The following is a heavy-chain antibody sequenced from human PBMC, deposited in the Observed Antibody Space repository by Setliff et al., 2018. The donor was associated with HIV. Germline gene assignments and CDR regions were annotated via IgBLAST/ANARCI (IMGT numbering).Heavy chain of an antibody. V-gene: IGHV3-49*04. CDR1: GFTFGDYA. CDR2: IRSKAYGGTT. D-gene: IGHD5-12*01. J-gene: IGHJ4*02. Sequence: GGSLRLSCTASGFTFGDYAMSWVRQAPGKGLEWVGFIRSKAYGGTTEYAASVKGRFTISRDDSKSIAYLQMNSLKTEDTAVYYCTTFSSGYSTDDVDYWGQETLFTVSS. CDR3: TTFSSGYSTDDVDY.